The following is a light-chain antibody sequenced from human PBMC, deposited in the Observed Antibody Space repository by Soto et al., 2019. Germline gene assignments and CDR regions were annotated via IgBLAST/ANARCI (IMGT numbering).Light chain of an antibody. CDR3: QQYNSAPWT. Sequence: DIQMTQSPSSLSASVGDRVTITCLASQSISNYLAWYPQQPGKVPKRLIYVASILQSGVPSRFSGSGSGTDFTLTISSLQPEDVATYYCQQYNSAPWTFGQGTKVEIK. CDR2: VAS. V-gene: IGKV1-27*01. J-gene: IGKJ1*01. CDR1: QSISNY.